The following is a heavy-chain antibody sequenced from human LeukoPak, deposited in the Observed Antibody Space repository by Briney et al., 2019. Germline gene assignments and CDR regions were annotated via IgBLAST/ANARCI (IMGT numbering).Heavy chain of an antibody. D-gene: IGHD6-6*01. CDR1: GFTFDDYA. V-gene: IGHV3-9*01. CDR3: AKDMDKYSSSSDYYYYYGMDV. CDR2: ISWNSGSI. Sequence: GGSLRLSCAASGFTFDDYAMHWVRQAPGKGLEWVSGISWNSGSIGYADSVKGRFTTSRDNAKNSLYLQMNSLRAEDTALYYCAKDMDKYSSSSDYYYYYGMDVWGQGTTVTVSS. J-gene: IGHJ6*02.